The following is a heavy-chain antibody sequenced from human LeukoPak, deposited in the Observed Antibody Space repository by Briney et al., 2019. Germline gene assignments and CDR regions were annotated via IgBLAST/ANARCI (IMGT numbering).Heavy chain of an antibody. CDR3: ARHPDGSLSLDY. D-gene: IGHD1-26*01. J-gene: IGHJ4*02. V-gene: IGHV3-48*03. CDR2: ISSSGSTI. Sequence: GGSLRLSCAASGFTFSSYEMNWVRQAPGKGLEWVSYISSSGSTIYYADSVKGRFTISRDNAKNSLYLQMNSLRAEDTAVYYCARHPDGSLSLDYWGQGTLVTVSS. CDR1: GFTFSSYE.